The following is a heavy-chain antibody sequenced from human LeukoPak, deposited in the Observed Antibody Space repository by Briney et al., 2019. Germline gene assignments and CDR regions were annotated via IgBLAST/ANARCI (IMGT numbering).Heavy chain of an antibody. CDR1: GFTFSSYS. CDR2: ISSSSSYI. D-gene: IGHD2-2*01. CDR3: ARAVEDCSSTSCFYFDY. Sequence: PGGSLRLSCAASGFTFSSYSMNWVRQAPGKGLEWVSSISSSSSYIYYADSVKGRFTISRDNAKSSLYLQMNSLRAEDTAVYYCARAVEDCSSTSCFYFDYWGQGTLVTVSS. J-gene: IGHJ4*02. V-gene: IGHV3-21*01.